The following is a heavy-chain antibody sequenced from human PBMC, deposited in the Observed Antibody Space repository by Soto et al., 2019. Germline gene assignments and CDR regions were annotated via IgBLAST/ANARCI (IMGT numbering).Heavy chain of an antibody. CDR2: IYPGNSDT. V-gene: IGHV5-51*01. D-gene: IGHD3-10*02. J-gene: IGHJ3*01. CDR3: ARFPYVTSFIDAFDV. Sequence: GESLKISFRISGYTFTNYYIAWVRQTPGKGQEWMGMIYPGNSDTRYSPSFQGQVIFSVDRSIDTAYLHWSSLKASDTAIYYCARFPYVTSFIDAFDVWGQGTMVTVSS. CDR1: GYTFTNYY.